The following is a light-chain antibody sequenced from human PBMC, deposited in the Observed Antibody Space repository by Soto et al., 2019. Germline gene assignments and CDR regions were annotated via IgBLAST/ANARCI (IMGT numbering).Light chain of an antibody. CDR2: DAS. V-gene: IGKV1-33*01. CDR3: QQYDNLPRT. CDR1: QDISNY. J-gene: IGKJ1*01. Sequence: DIQMTQSPSSLSASVGDRVTITCQASQDISNYLNWYQQKPGKAPKLLIYDASNLETGVPSRFGGSGSGTDFTFTISSLQPEEIATYYCQQYDNLPRTFGQGTKVEI.